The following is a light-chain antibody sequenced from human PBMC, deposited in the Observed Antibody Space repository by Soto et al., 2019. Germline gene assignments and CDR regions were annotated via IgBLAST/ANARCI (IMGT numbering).Light chain of an antibody. CDR1: TSNIGNNY. V-gene: IGLV1-47*02. CDR3: AAWDDSLNMV. CDR2: SNN. Sequence: QSVLTQAPSASRTPGQRVTISCSGSTSNIGNNYVYWYQHLPGTAPKLLIYSNNQRPSGVPDRFSASKSGSSASLAISGLRSEDEADYYCAAWDDSLNMVFGGGTKLTVL. J-gene: IGLJ2*01.